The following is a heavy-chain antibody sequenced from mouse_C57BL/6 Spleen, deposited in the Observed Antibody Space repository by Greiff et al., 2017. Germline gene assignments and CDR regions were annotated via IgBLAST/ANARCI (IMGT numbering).Heavy chain of an antibody. CDR2: IYWDDDK. CDR1: GFSLSTSGMG. V-gene: IGHV8-12*01. D-gene: IGHD4-1*01. Sequence: QVTLKVSGPGLLRPSQTLSLTCSFSGFSLSTSGMGVSWIRQPSGKGLEWLAHIYWDDDKRYNPSLKSRLTISKDTSRNQVFLKITSVDTADTATYYWSRRAAGDMDYWGQGTSVTVSS. CDR3: SRRAAGDMDY. J-gene: IGHJ4*01.